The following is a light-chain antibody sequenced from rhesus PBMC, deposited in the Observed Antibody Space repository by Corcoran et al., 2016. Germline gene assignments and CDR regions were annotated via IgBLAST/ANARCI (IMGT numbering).Light chain of an antibody. V-gene: IGKV1-74*01. J-gene: IGKJ4*01. Sequence: DIQMTQSPSALSASVGARVTITCRASENVNNYLNWYQKNPGKPPKFLIYKASTLQSGVPSRFSGSGSGTDYTFTISSLQPEDVATYYCQHGYGTPLTFGGGTKVELK. CDR1: ENVNNY. CDR3: QHGYGTPLT. CDR2: KAS.